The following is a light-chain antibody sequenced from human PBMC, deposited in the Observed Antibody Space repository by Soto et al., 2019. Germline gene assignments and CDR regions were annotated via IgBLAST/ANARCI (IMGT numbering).Light chain of an antibody. Sequence: QSVLTQPPSVSGAPGQRITISCTGSSSNIGAGYDVHWYQQLPGTAPRLLIYGNSNRPSGVPDPFSGSKSGTSASLAITVLESEDEADYYCQSYDSSLSGPSFGGGTKLTVL. CDR2: GNS. CDR1: SSNIGAGYD. CDR3: QSYDSSLSGPS. J-gene: IGLJ3*02. V-gene: IGLV1-40*01.